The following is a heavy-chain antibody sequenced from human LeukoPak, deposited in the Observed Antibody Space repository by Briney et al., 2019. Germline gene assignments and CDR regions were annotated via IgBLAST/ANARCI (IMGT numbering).Heavy chain of an antibody. J-gene: IGHJ4*02. V-gene: IGHV1-2*02. CDR1: GYTFTGYY. CDR3: ARESGGDCYFDY. CDR2: INPNSGGT. Sequence: ASVKVSCKASGYTFTGYYMHWVRQAPGQGLEWMGWINPNSGGTNYARKFQGRVTMTRDTSISTAYMELSRLRSDDTAVYYCARESGGDCYFDYWGQGTLVTVSS. D-gene: IGHD2-21*02.